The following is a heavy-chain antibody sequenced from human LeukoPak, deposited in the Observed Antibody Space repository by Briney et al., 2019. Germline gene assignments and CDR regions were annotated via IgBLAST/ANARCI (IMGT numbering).Heavy chain of an antibody. Sequence: GGSLRLSCAASEFTFSDYYMSWIRQAPGKGLAWVSYISSTASTKYYADSVKGRFTISRDNAKNSLYLQMNSLRAEDTGVYYCARCGDGLPCDFDYWGQGTLVTVPS. CDR1: EFTFSDYY. J-gene: IGHJ4*02. V-gene: IGHV3-11*04. CDR3: ARCGDGLPCDFDY. D-gene: IGHD3-10*01. CDR2: ISSTASTK.